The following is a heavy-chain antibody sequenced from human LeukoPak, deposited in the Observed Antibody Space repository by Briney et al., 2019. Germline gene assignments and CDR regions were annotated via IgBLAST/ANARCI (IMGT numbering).Heavy chain of an antibody. CDR3: AKDHGGAMIVVLISFFDY. J-gene: IGHJ4*02. CDR1: GFTFSTYA. D-gene: IGHD3-22*01. Sequence: QTGGSLRLSCAASGFTFSTYAMTWVRQAPGKGLEWVSSINSGGDSTYYADSVKGRFTISRDNSKNTLYLQMNSLRAEDTAVYYCAKDHGGAMIVVLISFFDYWGQGTLVTVSS. CDR2: INSGGDST. V-gene: IGHV3-23*01.